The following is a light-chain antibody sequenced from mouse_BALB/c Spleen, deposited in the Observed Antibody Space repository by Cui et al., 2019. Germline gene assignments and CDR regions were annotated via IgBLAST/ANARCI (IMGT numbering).Light chain of an antibody. Sequence: DTQMTQSPASLSVSVGETVTITCRASENIYSNLAWYQQKQGKSPQLLVYAATNLADGVPSRFSGSGSGTQYSLKINSLQSEYFGSYYCQHFWGTPFTFGSGTKLEIK. CDR1: ENIYSN. CDR2: AAT. J-gene: IGKJ4*01. CDR3: QHFWGTPFT. V-gene: IGKV12-46*01.